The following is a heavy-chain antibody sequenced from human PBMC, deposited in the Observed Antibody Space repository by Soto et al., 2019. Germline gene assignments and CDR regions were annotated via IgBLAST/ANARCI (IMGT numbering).Heavy chain of an antibody. D-gene: IGHD1-26*01. CDR2: IYTSGST. V-gene: IGHV4-4*07. J-gene: IGHJ6*02. Sequence: QVQLQESGPGLVKPSETLSLTCTVSGGSISSYYWSWIRQPAGKGLEWIGRIYTSGSTNYNPSLKSRVTMSVDTSKNQFSLKLSSVTAADTAVYYCARDNRELHTGAASQMAYYYYGMDVWGQGTTVTVSS. CDR1: GGSISSYY. CDR3: ARDNRELHTGAASQMAYYYYGMDV.